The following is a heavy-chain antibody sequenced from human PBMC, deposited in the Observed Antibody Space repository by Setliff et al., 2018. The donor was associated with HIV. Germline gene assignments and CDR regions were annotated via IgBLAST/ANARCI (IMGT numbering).Heavy chain of an antibody. V-gene: IGHV4-34*01. CDR1: GGSFSGYY. J-gene: IGHJ6*03. CDR3: AKGVAGLQYYYYYMDV. D-gene: IGHD6-19*01. CDR2: ITHSGST. Sequence: SETLSLTCAVYGGSFSGYYWTWLRQPPGKGLEWIGEITHSGSTNYNPSLETRVTISVDTSKNQFSLKLSSVTAADTAVYYCAKGVAGLQYYYYYMDVWGKGTTVTVSS.